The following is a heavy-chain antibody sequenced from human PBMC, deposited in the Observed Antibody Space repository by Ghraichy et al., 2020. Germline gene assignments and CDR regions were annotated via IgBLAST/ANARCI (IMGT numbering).Heavy chain of an antibody. CDR1: GYTFTSYG. J-gene: IGHJ6*02. CDR3: ARGGYSYVMGSYYGIDV. Sequence: ASVKVSCKASGYTFTSYGISWVRQAPGQGLEWMGWISAYNGKSNYAQMLQGRVTMTTDTSPSTAYMELRSLTSDDTAVYYCARGGYSYVMGSYYGIDVWCPGTTVTVSS. D-gene: IGHD5-18*01. V-gene: IGHV1-18*01. CDR2: ISAYNGKS.